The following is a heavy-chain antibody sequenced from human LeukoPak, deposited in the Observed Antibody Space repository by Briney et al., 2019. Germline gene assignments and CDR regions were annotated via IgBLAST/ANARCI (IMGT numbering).Heavy chain of an antibody. CDR3: ARGDYGERGAFDI. J-gene: IGHJ3*02. D-gene: IGHD4-17*01. CDR1: GYTFTGYY. Sequence: ASVKVSCKASGYTFTGYYMHWVRQAPGQGLEWMGWINPNSGGTNYAQKFQGRVTMTRDTSISTAYMELSRLRSDDTAVYYCARGDYGERGAFDIWGQGTMVTVSS. CDR2: INPNSGGT. V-gene: IGHV1-2*02.